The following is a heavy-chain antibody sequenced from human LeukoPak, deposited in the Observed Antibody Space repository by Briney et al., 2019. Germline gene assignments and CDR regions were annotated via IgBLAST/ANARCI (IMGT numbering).Heavy chain of an antibody. CDR2: IYFSGST. CDR1: GGSISSSTYY. Sequence: PSETLSLTCAVSGGSISSSTYYWGWIRQPPGKGLEWIGSIYFSGSTYYNPSLKSRVTISIDTSKSQFSLKLTSVTAADTAVYYCAKAWGGSGYWYHFSYFDYWGQGTLVTVSS. D-gene: IGHD3-3*01. J-gene: IGHJ4*02. CDR3: AKAWGGSGYWYHFSYFDY. V-gene: IGHV4-39*07.